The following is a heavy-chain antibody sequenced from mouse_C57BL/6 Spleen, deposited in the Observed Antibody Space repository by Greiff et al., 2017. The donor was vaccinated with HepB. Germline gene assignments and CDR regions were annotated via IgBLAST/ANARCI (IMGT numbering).Heavy chain of an antibody. D-gene: IGHD2-1*01. J-gene: IGHJ3*01. V-gene: IGHV5-6*01. CDR2: ISSGGSYT. CDR1: GFTFSSYG. CDR3: AIDYGNYEEFFAY. Sequence: EVKLMESGGDLVKPGGSLKLSCAASGFTFSSYGMSWVRQTPDKRLEWVATISSGGSYTYYPDSVKGRFTISRDNAKNNLYLQMSSLKSEDTAMYYCAIDYGNYEEFFAYWGQGTLFTVSA.